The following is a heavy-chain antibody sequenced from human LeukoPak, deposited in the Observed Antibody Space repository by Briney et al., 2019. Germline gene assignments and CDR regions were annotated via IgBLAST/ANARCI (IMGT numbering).Heavy chain of an antibody. J-gene: IGHJ4*02. CDR2: IIPILGIA. CDR3: AAGGDSSGLDY. Sequence: SVKVSCKASGGTFSSYAISWVRQAPGQGLEWMGRIIPILGIANYAQKFQGRVTITADKSTSTAYMELSSLRSEDTAVYYCAAGGDSSGLDYWGQGTLVTVSS. V-gene: IGHV1-69*04. CDR1: GGTFSSYA. D-gene: IGHD3-22*01.